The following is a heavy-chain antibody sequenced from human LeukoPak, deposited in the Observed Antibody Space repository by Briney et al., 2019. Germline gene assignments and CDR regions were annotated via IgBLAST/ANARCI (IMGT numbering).Heavy chain of an antibody. Sequence: SETLSLTCAVYGGSFSGYYWSWIRQPPGKGLEWIGEINHSGSTNYNPSLKSRVTISVDTSKNQFSLQLNSVTPEDTAIYYCARAIGGDYVLSNWFDPWGQGTLVTVSS. CDR1: GGSFSGYY. J-gene: IGHJ5*02. V-gene: IGHV4-34*01. CDR2: INHSGST. D-gene: IGHD2-21*02. CDR3: ARAIGGDYVLSNWFDP.